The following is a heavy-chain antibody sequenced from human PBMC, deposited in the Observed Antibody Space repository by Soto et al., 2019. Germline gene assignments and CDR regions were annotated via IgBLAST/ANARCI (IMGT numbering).Heavy chain of an antibody. J-gene: IGHJ3*02. D-gene: IGHD3-22*01. V-gene: IGHV4-4*07. CDR2: IYTSGST. CDR3: ARGAGYYYDSSGYSDAFDI. CDR1: GGSISSYY. Sequence: PSETLSLTCTVSGGSISSYYWSWIRQPAGKGLEWIGRIYTSGSTNYNPSLKSRVTMSVDTSKNQFSLKLSSVTAADTAVYYCARGAGYYYDSSGYSDAFDIWGQGTMVTVSS.